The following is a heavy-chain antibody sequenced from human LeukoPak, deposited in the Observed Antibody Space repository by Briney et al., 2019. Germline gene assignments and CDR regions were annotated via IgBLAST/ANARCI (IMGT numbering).Heavy chain of an antibody. Sequence: ASVKVSCKASGYTFTGHYMHWVRQAPGQGLEWMGWISAYNGNTNYAQKLQGRVTMTTDTSTSTAYMELRSLRSDDTAVYYCARPKRPYYDSTSDAFDIWGQGTMVTVSS. D-gene: IGHD3-22*01. V-gene: IGHV1-18*04. J-gene: IGHJ3*02. CDR2: ISAYNGNT. CDR3: ARPKRPYYDSTSDAFDI. CDR1: GYTFTGHY.